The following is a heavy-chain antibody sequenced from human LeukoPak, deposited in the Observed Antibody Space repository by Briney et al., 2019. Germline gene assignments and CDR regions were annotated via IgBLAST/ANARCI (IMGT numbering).Heavy chain of an antibody. D-gene: IGHD5-18*01. CDR3: ARRAWIQLWLLDY. Sequence: GGSRRLSCAASGFTFSSYEMSWVRQAPGKGLEWVSYISSSGSTIYYADSVKGRFTISRDNAKNSLYLQMNSLRAEDTAVYYCARRAWIQLWLLDYWGQGTLVTVSS. V-gene: IGHV3-48*03. CDR2: ISSSGSTI. CDR1: GFTFSSYE. J-gene: IGHJ4*02.